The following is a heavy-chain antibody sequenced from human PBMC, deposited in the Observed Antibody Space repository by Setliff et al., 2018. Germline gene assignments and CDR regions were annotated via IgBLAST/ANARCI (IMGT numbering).Heavy chain of an antibody. CDR2: INAANGNT. CDR1: GYTFTSYG. D-gene: IGHD1-26*01. J-gene: IGHJ6*03. V-gene: IGHV1-3*01. CDR3: ARSPPNRGVGQGHHMDV. Sequence: GASVKVSCKASGYTFTSYGVHWVRQAPGQRLEWMGWINAANGNTKYSQKFQGRVTMTTDTSTSTAYVEVRSLRSDDTAVYYCARSPPNRGVGQGHHMDVWGKGTTVTVSS.